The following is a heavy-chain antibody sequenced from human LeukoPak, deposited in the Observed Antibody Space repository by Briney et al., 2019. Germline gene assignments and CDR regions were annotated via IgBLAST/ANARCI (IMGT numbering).Heavy chain of an antibody. J-gene: IGHJ4*02. Sequence: SETLSLTCAVSGYSISSGYNWGWIRQPPGKGLEWIGSIYHSGSTYYNPSLKSRVTISVDTSKNQFSLKLSSVTAADTAVYYCARWGYHDILTGYSPWYFDYWGQGTLVTVSS. CDR2: IYHSGST. CDR1: GYSISSGYN. CDR3: ARWGYHDILTGYSPWYFDY. D-gene: IGHD3-9*01. V-gene: IGHV4-38-2*01.